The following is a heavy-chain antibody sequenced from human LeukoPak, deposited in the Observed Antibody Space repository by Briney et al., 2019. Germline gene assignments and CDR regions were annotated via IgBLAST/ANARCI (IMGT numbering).Heavy chain of an antibody. CDR2: IQHDGTNK. CDR3: ARVRGYCCSTSYYAYEGDWFDP. CDR1: GITFTSHG. Sequence: PGGSLRLSCAASGITFTSHGMHWVRQAPGKGLEWVTFIQHDGTNKYYADSVKGRFTISRDNSKNTLYLQMNSLRPEDTAVYYCARVRGYCCSTSYYAYEGDWFDPWGQGTLVTVSS. V-gene: IGHV3-30*02. J-gene: IGHJ5*02. D-gene: IGHD2-2*01.